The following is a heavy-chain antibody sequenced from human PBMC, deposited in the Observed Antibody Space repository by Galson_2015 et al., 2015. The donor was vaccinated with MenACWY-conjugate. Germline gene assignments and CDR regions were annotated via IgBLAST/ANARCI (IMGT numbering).Heavy chain of an antibody. CDR3: AKWAGRSGDDAVPRPFDH. Sequence: SLRLSCAGSGFTFSTYDIHWVRQAPGKGPEWVAFIRPDGHTTYYSDSVKGRFTISRDNSKNTLYLQMSSLRPEDTSVYYCAKWAGRSGDDAVPRPFDHWGQGTLVTVSS. V-gene: IGHV3-30*02. CDR2: IRPDGHTT. CDR1: GFTFSTYD. D-gene: IGHD5-12*01. J-gene: IGHJ4*02.